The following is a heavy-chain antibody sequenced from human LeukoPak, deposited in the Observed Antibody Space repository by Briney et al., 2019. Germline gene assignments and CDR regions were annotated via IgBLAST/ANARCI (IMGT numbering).Heavy chain of an antibody. D-gene: IGHD6-6*01. CDR2: IVVGSGNT. CDR3: ARAMYSSSSVYYFDY. CDR1: GFTFTSSA. J-gene: IGHJ4*02. V-gene: IGHV1-58*01. Sequence: ASVKVSCKASGFTFTSSAVQWVRQARGQRLEWIGWIVVGSGNTNYAQKFQERVTMTRDTSTSTVYMELSSLRSEDTAVYYCARAMYSSSSVYYFDYWGQGTLVTVSS.